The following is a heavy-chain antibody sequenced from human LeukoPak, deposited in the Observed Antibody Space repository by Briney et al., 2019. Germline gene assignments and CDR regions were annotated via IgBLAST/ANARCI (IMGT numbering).Heavy chain of an antibody. J-gene: IGHJ6*03. Sequence: SETLSLTCTVSGGSISSYYWSWIRQPPGKGLEWIGTIYYSGSTYYNPSLKSRVTISVDTSKNQFSLKLSSVTAADTAVYYCASSGQCTNGLCRDVGYMDVWGKGTAVTVSS. D-gene: IGHD2-8*01. CDR3: ASSGQCTNGLCRDVGYMDV. CDR1: GGSISSYY. V-gene: IGHV4-59*12. CDR2: IYYSGST.